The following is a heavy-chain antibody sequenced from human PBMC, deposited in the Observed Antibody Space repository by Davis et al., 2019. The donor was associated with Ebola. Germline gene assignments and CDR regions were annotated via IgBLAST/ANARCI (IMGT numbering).Heavy chain of an antibody. CDR2: ISGFTTNT. J-gene: IGHJ4*02. Sequence: AKVSCKSSAYIFISYGLVWVRQAPGLGLEWMGWISGFTTNTNFAQKFQGRVTVSKDTSTNTAYMDLRSLTSDDTAIYYCARAPNYDVLTGTSSYYFDYWGQGTLVTVSS. CDR3: ARAPNYDVLTGTSSYYFDY. CDR1: AYIFISYG. D-gene: IGHD3-9*01. V-gene: IGHV1-18*04.